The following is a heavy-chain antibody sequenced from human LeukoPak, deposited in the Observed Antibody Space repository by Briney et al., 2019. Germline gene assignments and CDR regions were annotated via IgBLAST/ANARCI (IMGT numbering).Heavy chain of an antibody. D-gene: IGHD5-18*01. J-gene: IGHJ4*02. CDR3: ARGRAFVDTAMGDDY. V-gene: IGHV1-18*01. CDR2: ISAYNGYT. Sequence: ASVKVSCKASGCTFTSYGISWVRQAPGQGLEWMGWISAYNGYTNYAQKLQGRVTMTTDTSTSTAYMELRSLRSDDTAVYYCARGRAFVDTAMGDDYWGQGTLVTVSS. CDR1: GCTFTSYG.